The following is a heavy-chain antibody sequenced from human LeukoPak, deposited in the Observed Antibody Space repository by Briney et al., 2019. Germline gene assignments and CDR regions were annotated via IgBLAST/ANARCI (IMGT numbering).Heavy chain of an antibody. J-gene: IGHJ4*02. CDR3: AKAPVTSCRGAYCYPFDS. Sequence: LPGGSLRLSCAASGFTLSTYAMSWVRQTPGKGLEWVAATSSSDAGIYHADSVRGRFTISRDNSKNTLYLQMNSLRAEDAAVYFCAKAPVTSCRGAYCYPFDSWGQGTLVTVSS. CDR2: TSSSDAGI. D-gene: IGHD2-21*01. CDR1: GFTLSTYA. V-gene: IGHV3-23*01.